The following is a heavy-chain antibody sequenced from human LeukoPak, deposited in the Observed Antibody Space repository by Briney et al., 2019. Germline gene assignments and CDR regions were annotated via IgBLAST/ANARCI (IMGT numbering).Heavy chain of an antibody. V-gene: IGHV3-9*01. D-gene: IGHD3-10*01. J-gene: IGHJ4*02. CDR1: GFTFDDYA. CDR3: AKDMAIGFGDTGAFDY. CDR2: ISWNSGSI. Sequence: GGSLRLSCAASGFTFDDYAMHWVRQAPGKGLEWVSGISWNSGSIGYADSVKGRFTISRDNAKNSLYLQMNSLRAEDTALYYCAKDMAIGFGDTGAFDYWGQGTLVTVSS.